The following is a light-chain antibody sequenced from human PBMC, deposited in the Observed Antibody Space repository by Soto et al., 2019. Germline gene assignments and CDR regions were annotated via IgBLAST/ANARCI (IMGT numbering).Light chain of an antibody. CDR1: QSIRSH. J-gene: IGKJ1*01. V-gene: IGKV3-15*01. CDR3: QQYNVWPGWT. Sequence: EIVMTQSPATLSVTTGEGGTLSCNASQSIRSHFVWYQLRTGQAPRVLIYSSSARAHGGPARFSGSGSGTEFTLPISSLQSEEFSVYYCQQYNVWPGWTFGQGTKVDIK. CDR2: SSS.